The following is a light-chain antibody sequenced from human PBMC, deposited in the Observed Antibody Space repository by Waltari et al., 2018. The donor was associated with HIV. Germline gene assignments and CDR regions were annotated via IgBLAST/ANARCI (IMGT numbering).Light chain of an antibody. Sequence: QSALTQPRSVSGSPGASVTISRTGSRRDVATYNYLSWYHQKLGKAPQLIISDVDQRPSGVPIRFSGSKSGDTASLTISGLQAEDEGDFYCCSYGGSYTVVFGGGTTLTVL. V-gene: IGLV2-11*01. CDR2: DVD. CDR1: RRDVATYNY. CDR3: CSYGGSYTVV. J-gene: IGLJ2*01.